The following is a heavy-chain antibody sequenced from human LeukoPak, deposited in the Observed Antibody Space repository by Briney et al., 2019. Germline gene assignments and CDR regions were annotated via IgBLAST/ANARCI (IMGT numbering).Heavy chain of an antibody. D-gene: IGHD1-26*01. CDR1: GGSISSGGYY. CDR3: ARYSGSYDYFDY. Sequence: PSETLSLTCTVSGGSISSGGYYWSWIRQPPGKGLEWIGYIYHSGSTYYNPSLKSRVTISVDRSKNQFSLKLSSVTAADTAVYYCARYSGSYDYFDYWGQGTLVTVSS. J-gene: IGHJ4*02. V-gene: IGHV4-30-2*01. CDR2: IYHSGST.